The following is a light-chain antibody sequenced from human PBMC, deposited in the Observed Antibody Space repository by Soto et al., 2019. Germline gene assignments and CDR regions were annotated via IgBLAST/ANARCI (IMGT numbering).Light chain of an antibody. J-gene: IGLJ1*01. CDR3: SSYTSSSTPYV. Sequence: SVLTQPASVSGSPGQSITISCTETSSDVGGYNYVSWYQQHPGKAPKLMIYDVSNRPSGVSNRFSGSKSGNTASLTISGLQAEDEADYYCSSYTSSSTPYVFGTGTKVTVL. CDR1: SSDVGGYNY. CDR2: DVS. V-gene: IGLV2-14*01.